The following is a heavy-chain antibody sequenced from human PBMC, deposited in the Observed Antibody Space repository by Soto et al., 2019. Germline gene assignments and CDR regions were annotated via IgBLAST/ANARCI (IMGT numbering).Heavy chain of an antibody. Sequence: GGSLRLSCAASGFTFSSYSMNWVRQAPGKGLEWVSYISSSSSTIYYADSVEGRFTISRDNAKNSLYLQMNSLRAEDTAVYYCARDSGYSYGPLDYWGQGTLVTVSS. V-gene: IGHV3-48*01. D-gene: IGHD5-18*01. CDR3: ARDSGYSYGPLDY. CDR2: ISSSSSTI. CDR1: GFTFSSYS. J-gene: IGHJ4*02.